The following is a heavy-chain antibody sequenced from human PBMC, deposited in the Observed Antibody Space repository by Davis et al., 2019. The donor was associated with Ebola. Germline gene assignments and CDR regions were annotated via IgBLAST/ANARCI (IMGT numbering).Heavy chain of an antibody. Sequence: GGSLRLSCAASGFIFSNYWMSWVRQAPGKGPEWVAIIKQDGGENYYVDSVKGRFTISRDNAKNSLFLQMNSLRVEDTALYYCASGDGRGNSYDMDVWGQGTTVTVSS. J-gene: IGHJ6*02. CDR1: GFIFSNYW. CDR3: ASGDGRGNSYDMDV. CDR2: IKQDGGEN. D-gene: IGHD4-23*01. V-gene: IGHV3-7*03.